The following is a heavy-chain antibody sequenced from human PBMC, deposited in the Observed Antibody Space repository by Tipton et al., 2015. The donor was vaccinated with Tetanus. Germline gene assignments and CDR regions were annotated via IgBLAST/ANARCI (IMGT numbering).Heavy chain of an antibody. CDR1: GGSISSGLYY. J-gene: IGHJ4*02. CDR3: AKTAGYDNTWLYHFDF. D-gene: IGHD3-16*02. CDR2: AFSSGNT. Sequence: TLSLTCTVSGGSISSGLYYWGWIRQSPGKGLEWIGSAFSSGNTFYNPSLMSRVTISVDTSKNQFSLKLSSVTAADTAVYFCAKTAGYDNTWLYHFDFWGQGILGTVSS. V-gene: IGHV4-39*01.